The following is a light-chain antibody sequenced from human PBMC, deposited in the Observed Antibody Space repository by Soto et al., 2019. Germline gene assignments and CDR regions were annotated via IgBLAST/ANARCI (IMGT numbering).Light chain of an antibody. CDR2: DAS. CDR3: QQYDDWPPT. V-gene: IGKV3-15*01. CDR1: QSVSNK. J-gene: IGKJ1*01. Sequence: EIVMTQSPATVSVSPGERVTLSCRASQSVSNKLAWYQQKPGQAPRLLIYDASGRAGSVPARLSGSGSGTEFTLTISSLQSEDFAVYFCQQYDDWPPTSGQGTRWIS.